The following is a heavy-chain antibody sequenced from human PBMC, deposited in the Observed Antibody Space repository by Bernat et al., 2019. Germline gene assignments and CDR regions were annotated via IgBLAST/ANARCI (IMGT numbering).Heavy chain of an antibody. Sequence: QVQLVESGGGLVKPGGSLRLSCAASGFTFSDYYMSWIRQAPGKGLEWVSYISSSSSYTNYADSVKGRFTISRDNSKNTLYLQMNSLRAEDTAVYYCAKDLRFLEWLFPYYWGQGTLVTVSS. J-gene: IGHJ4*02. V-gene: IGHV3-11*06. D-gene: IGHD3-3*01. CDR1: GFTFSDYY. CDR2: ISSSSSYT. CDR3: AKDLRFLEWLFPYY.